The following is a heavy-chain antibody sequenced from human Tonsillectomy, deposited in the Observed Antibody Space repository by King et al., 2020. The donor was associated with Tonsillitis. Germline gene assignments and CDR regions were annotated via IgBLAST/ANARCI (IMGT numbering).Heavy chain of an antibody. Sequence: VQLVQSGAEVKKPGSSVKVSCKASGGGTFTNYAISWVRQAPGQGLEWMGRIIPVLDIANHAQKFQGRVTITADKSTNTAFMELSSLRSEDTAVYYCARGQYASGWYRIDNWGQGTLVTVSS. D-gene: IGHD6-19*01. CDR3: ARGQYASGWYRIDN. CDR2: IIPVLDIA. V-gene: IGHV1-69*04. J-gene: IGHJ4*02. CDR1: GGGTFTNYA.